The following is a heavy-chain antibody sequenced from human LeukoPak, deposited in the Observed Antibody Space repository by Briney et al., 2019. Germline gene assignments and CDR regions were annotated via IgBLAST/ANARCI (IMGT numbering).Heavy chain of an antibody. CDR1: GFTFSNFG. Sequence: GGSLRLSCAASGFTFSNFGMYWGRQAPGKGLEWVAFIRSDGSNKYYADSVEGRFTISRDNSKNTLYLQMNSLRAEDTAVYYCAKDNRYDYVWGTYRPNDYWGQGTLVTVSS. CDR3: AKDNRYDYVWGTYRPNDY. J-gene: IGHJ4*02. V-gene: IGHV3-30*02. CDR2: IRSDGSNK. D-gene: IGHD3-16*02.